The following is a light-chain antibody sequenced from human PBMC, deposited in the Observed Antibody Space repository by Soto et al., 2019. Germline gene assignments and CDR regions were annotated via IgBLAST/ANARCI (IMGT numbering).Light chain of an antibody. J-gene: IGKJ2*01. Sequence: EIVLTQSPGTLSLSPGERATLSCRASQSVSSSYLAWYQQKPGQAPRLLIYGASSRATGIPDRFSGSGSGTDFTLTISRLEPEDFAAYYCGQYGSSVYTFGQGTKLEIK. CDR3: GQYGSSVYT. CDR1: QSVSSSY. CDR2: GAS. V-gene: IGKV3-20*01.